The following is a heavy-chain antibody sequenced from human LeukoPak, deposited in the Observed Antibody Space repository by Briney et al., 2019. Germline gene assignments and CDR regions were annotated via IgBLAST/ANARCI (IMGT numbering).Heavy chain of an antibody. CDR1: GYTFTSYV. J-gene: IGHJ2*01. V-gene: IGHV1-18*01. D-gene: IGHD4-17*01. CDR2: ISVYNGNT. CDR3: ARAKGTVITGWYFDL. Sequence: ASVKVSCKASGYTFTSYVISWVRQAPGQGLEWMGWISVYNGNTHYAQKFQGRVTVTTDTSTSTAYMELRSLRSDDTAVYYCARAKGTVITGWYFDLWGRGTLITVSS.